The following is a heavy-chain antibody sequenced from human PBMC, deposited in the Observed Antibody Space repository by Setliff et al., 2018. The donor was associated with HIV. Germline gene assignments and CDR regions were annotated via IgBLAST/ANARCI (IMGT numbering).Heavy chain of an antibody. Sequence: GGSLRLSCAGYGLTFNSYGMHWVRQAPGKGLEWLALIWYDESHKYYANSVKGRFTVSRDNSKTTVYLQMNSLRAEDTAVYYCAKDQHPQGGFPDYWGQGTLVTVSS. CDR3: AKDQHPQGGFPDY. D-gene: IGHD5-12*01. V-gene: IGHV3-30*02. J-gene: IGHJ4*02. CDR1: GLTFNSYG. CDR2: IWYDESHK.